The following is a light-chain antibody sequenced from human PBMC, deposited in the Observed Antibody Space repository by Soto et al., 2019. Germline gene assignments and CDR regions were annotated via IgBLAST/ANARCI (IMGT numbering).Light chain of an antibody. J-gene: IGKJ4*01. V-gene: IGKV1-9*01. CDR1: QGISSY. CDR2: VAS. CDR3: QQDNNYPLT. Sequence: DIQLTQSPSFLSASVGDRVTITCWASQGISSYLAWYQQKPGKAPKLLIYVASTLQSGVPSGFSGSGSGKEFTLTISSLQPEDFATYYCQQDNNYPLTFGGGTKVEIK.